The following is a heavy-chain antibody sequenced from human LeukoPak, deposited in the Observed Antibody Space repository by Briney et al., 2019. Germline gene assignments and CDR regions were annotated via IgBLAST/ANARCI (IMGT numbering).Heavy chain of an antibody. CDR2: INPNSGGT. CDR1: GYTFTGYY. D-gene: IGHD3-22*01. Sequence: ASVKVSCKASGYTFTGYYMHWVRQAPGQGLEWMGWINPNSGGTNYAQKFQGRVTMTRDTSISTAYMGLSRLRSDDTAVYYCAREGAYYYDSSGYLDYWGQGSLVAVSS. J-gene: IGHJ4*02. CDR3: AREGAYYYDSSGYLDY. V-gene: IGHV1-2*02.